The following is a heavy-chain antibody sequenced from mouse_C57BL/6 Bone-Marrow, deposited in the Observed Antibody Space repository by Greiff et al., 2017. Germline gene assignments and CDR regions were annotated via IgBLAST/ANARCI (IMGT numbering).Heavy chain of an antibody. V-gene: IGHV2-2*01. CDR1: GFSLTSYG. Sequence: VMLVESGPGLVQPSQSLSITCTVSGFSLTSYGVHWVRQSPGKGLEWLGVIWSGGSTDYNAAFISSLSISKDNSKSQVFFKMNSLQADDTAIYYCARSGTCGGVDYWGQGTTLTVSS. J-gene: IGHJ2*01. CDR3: ARSGTCGGVDY. D-gene: IGHD4-1*01. CDR2: IWSGGST.